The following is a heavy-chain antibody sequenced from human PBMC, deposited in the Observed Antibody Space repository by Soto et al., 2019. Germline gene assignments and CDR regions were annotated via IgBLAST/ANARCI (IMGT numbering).Heavy chain of an antibody. CDR1: GFSFSGYT. J-gene: IGHJ4*02. D-gene: IGHD3-9*01. V-gene: IGHV3-23*01. CDR2: INGGGGTT. Sequence: EVQLLESGGHLIQPGESLRLSCAASGFSFSGYTMNWVRQAQGKGLEWISGINGGGGTTYYADSVKGRFTISRDDSKNILYLQMNSPRAEDTAIYSCAKDRHPDCIWTFDYWGRGTLVTVSS. CDR3: AKDRHPDCIWTFDY.